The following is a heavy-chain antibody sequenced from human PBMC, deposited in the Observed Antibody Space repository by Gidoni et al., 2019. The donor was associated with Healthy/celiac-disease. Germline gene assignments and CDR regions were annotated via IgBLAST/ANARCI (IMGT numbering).Heavy chain of an antibody. Sequence: QVPLVQSGAEVKKPGASVTVSCKVSGYTLTELSMHWVRQAPGKGLEWMGGFDPEDGETIYAQKGQGRVTMTEDTSTDTADMELSSLRSEDTAVYYCATLGIWTGYPSVDYWGQGTLVTVSS. D-gene: IGHD3-9*01. V-gene: IGHV1-24*01. CDR2: FDPEDGET. CDR1: GYTLTELS. J-gene: IGHJ4*02. CDR3: ATLGIWTGYPSVDY.